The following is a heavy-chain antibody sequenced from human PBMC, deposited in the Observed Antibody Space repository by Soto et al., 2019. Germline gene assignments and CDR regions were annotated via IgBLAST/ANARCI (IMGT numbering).Heavy chain of an antibody. Sequence: SETLSLTCTVSGGSISSYYWSWIRQPPGKGLEWIGYIYYSGSTNYNPSLKSRVTISVDTSKNQFSLKLSFVTAADTAVYYFACHEPLSRYFDYWGHGTLVTVSS. CDR3: ACHEPLSRYFDY. V-gene: IGHV4-59*08. CDR2: IYYSGST. D-gene: IGHD6-25*01. J-gene: IGHJ4*01. CDR1: GGSISSYY.